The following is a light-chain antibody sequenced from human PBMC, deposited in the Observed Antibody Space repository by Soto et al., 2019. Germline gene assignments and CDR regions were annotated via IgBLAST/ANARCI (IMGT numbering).Light chain of an antibody. Sequence: EIVLTQSPATLSLSPGERATLSCRASQTVRNHLAWYQQKPGQAPRLLIFDASNRASGIPARFSGSGSGTDFTITISSLEPEDLAVYYCQQRDTWPPFTFGPGTKVDFK. V-gene: IGKV3-11*01. CDR3: QQRDTWPPFT. CDR1: QTVRNH. CDR2: DAS. J-gene: IGKJ3*01.